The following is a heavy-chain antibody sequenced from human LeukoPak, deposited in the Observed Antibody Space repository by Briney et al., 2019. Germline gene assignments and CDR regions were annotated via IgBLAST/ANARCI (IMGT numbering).Heavy chain of an antibody. CDR2: IYYSGRT. Sequence: PSETLSLTCTVSGGSISSGGYYWSWIRQHPGKGLEWIGYIYYSGRTYYNPSLKSRVTISVDTSKNQFSLKLSSVTAADTAVYYCARKVGCSGGSCYSFATLPWFDPWGQGTLVTVSS. CDR1: GGSISSGGYY. CDR3: ARKVGCSGGSCYSFATLPWFDP. V-gene: IGHV4-31*03. J-gene: IGHJ5*02. D-gene: IGHD2-15*01.